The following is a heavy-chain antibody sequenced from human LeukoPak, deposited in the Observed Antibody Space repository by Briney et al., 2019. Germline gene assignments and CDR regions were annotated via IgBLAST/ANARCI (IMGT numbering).Heavy chain of an antibody. CDR1: GGTFSSYA. CDR2: IIPILGIA. CDR3: ARESEVGLDAFDI. D-gene: IGHD3-10*01. J-gene: IGHJ3*02. Sequence: GASVKVSCKASGGTFSSYAISWVRQAPGQGLEWMGRIIPILGIANYAQKFQGRVTITADKSTSTAYMELSSLRSEDTAVYYCARESEVGLDAFDIWGQGTMVTVSS. V-gene: IGHV1-69*04.